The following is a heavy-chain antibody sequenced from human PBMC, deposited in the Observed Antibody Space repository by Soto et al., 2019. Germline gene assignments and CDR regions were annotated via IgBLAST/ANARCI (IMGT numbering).Heavy chain of an antibody. CDR3: ARGGGPYVWFNEF. V-gene: IGHV1-69*01. CDR1: GGLFSSFA. J-gene: IGHJ4*02. Sequence: QGQLVQSGPEVKKPGSSVKVSCKDSGGLFSSFAISWVRQAPGQGLEWLGGIIPVFGTTNYAEKFQGRVTITADESTNTAYMDLSSLISGDTAMYYCARGGGPYVWFNEFWGQGTLVTVSS. CDR2: IIPVFGTT. D-gene: IGHD3-16*01.